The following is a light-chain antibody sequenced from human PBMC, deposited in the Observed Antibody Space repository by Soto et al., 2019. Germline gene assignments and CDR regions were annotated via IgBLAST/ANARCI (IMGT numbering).Light chain of an antibody. CDR3: QHYNNYLWT. CDR1: QSVSSY. Sequence: EIVLTQSPATLSLSPGERATLSCRASQSVSSYLAWYQQKPGQAPRLLIYDASNRATGIPARFSGSGSGTEFTLTIDSLQPDDFATYYCQHYNNYLWTFGQGTKVDIK. V-gene: IGKV3-11*01. CDR2: DAS. J-gene: IGKJ1*01.